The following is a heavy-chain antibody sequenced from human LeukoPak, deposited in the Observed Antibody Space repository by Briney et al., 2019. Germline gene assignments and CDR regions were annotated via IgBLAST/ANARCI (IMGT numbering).Heavy chain of an antibody. CDR2: INHSGST. CDR1: GGSISSSSYY. V-gene: IGHV4-39*07. CDR3: ARTPLPAQRKYCSGGSCYDRWGMDV. Sequence: SETLSLTCTVSGGSISSSSYYWGWIRQPPGKGLEWIGEINHSGSTNYNPSLKSRVTISVDTSKNQFSLKLSSVTAADTAVYYCARTPLPAQRKYCSGGSCYDRWGMDVWGQGTTVTVSS. J-gene: IGHJ6*02. D-gene: IGHD2-15*01.